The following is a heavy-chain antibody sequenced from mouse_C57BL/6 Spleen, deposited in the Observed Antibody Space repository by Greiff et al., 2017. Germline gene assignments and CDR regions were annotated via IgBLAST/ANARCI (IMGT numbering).Heavy chain of an antibody. CDR2: INPSSGYT. J-gene: IGHJ2*01. V-gene: IGHV1-4*01. CDR3: ARDSSFGY. Sequence: VQLVESGAELARPGASVKMSCKASGYTFTSYTMHWVKQRPGQGLEWIGYINPSSGYTKYNQKFKDKATLTADKSSSTAYMQLSSLTSEDSAVYYCARDSSFGYWGQGTTLTVST. CDR1: GYTFTSYT. D-gene: IGHD3-2*02.